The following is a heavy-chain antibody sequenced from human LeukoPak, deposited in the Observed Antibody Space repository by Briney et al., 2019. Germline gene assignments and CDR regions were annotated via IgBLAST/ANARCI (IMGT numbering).Heavy chain of an antibody. D-gene: IGHD3-22*01. CDR1: GFTFSSYA. Sequence: GGSLRLSCAASGFTFSSYAVHWVRQAPGKGLEWVAVISYDGSNKYYADSVKGRFTISRDNSKNTLYLQMNSLRAEDTAVYYCARGHYYDSSGLDDYWGQGTLVTVSS. V-gene: IGHV3-30*01. CDR2: ISYDGSNK. CDR3: ARGHYYDSSGLDDY. J-gene: IGHJ4*02.